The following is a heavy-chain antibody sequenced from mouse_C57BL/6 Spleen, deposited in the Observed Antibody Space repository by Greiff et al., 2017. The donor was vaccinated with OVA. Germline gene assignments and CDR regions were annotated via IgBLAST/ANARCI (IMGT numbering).Heavy chain of an antibody. D-gene: IGHD1-1*01. CDR1: GYAFSSSW. J-gene: IGHJ3*01. CDR2: IYPGDGDT. CDR3: AYSDYYGSSPFAY. V-gene: IGHV1-82*01. Sequence: QVQLQQSGPELVKPGASVKISCKASGYAFSSSWMNWVKQRPGKGLEWIGRIYPGDGDTNYNGKFKGKATLTADKSSSTAYMQLSSLTSEDSAVYFCAYSDYYGSSPFAYWGQWTLVTVSA.